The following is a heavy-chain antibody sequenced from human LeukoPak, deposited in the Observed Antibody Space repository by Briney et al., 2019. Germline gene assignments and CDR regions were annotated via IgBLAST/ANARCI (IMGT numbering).Heavy chain of an antibody. CDR3: AIRNTPGLPAAESAY. Sequence: GGSLRLSCAASGFTFSSYGMHWVRQAPGKGLESVAFIRYDASNKYYADSVKGRFTISRDNSKNTLSLQVNSLRAEDTAVYYCAIRNTPGLPAAESAYWGQGTLVTVSA. J-gene: IGHJ4*02. CDR2: IRYDASNK. V-gene: IGHV3-30*02. CDR1: GFTFSSYG. D-gene: IGHD6-13*01.